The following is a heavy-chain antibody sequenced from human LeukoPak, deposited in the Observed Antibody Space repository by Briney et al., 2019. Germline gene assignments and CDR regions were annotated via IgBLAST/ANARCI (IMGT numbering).Heavy chain of an antibody. Sequence: GGSLRLSCAASGFTFSNYAMSWVRQAPGKGLEWVAGMLSGGGDDKYYADSVQGRFTISRENSKNTLFLQVNSLRAEDTAVYYCVKGSSAWGRYYFDFWGQGTLVAVSS. CDR2: MLSGGGDDK. D-gene: IGHD2-2*01. CDR3: VKGSSAWGRYYFDF. CDR1: GFTFSNYA. V-gene: IGHV3-23*01. J-gene: IGHJ4*02.